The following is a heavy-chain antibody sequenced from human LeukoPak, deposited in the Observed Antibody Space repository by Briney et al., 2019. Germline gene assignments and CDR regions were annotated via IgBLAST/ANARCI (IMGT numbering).Heavy chain of an antibody. D-gene: IGHD3-10*01. J-gene: IGHJ4*02. V-gene: IGHV4-30-2*01. CDR1: GDSLSSGDYS. CDR2: IYHSWSA. Sequence: PSQTLSLTCTVSGDSLSSGDYSWTWIRQPPGKGLEWIGYIYHSWSAYYNPSLKSRVTISVDESKNQFFLKVASVTAADTAVYYCARGVSGTYYADFWGQGTLVTVSS. CDR3: ARGVSGTYYADF.